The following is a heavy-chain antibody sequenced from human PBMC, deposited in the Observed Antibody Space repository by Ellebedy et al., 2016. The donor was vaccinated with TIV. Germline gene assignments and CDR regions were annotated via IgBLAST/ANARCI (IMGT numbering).Heavy chain of an antibody. Sequence: AASVKVSCKASGDTLTSYYMHWVRQAPGQGLEWMGLINPSGGSTSYAQKLQGRVTMTRNTSTSTVYMELSSLRSEDTAVYYCASGFDNSGCLDYWGQGTLVTVSS. V-gene: IGHV1-46*04. J-gene: IGHJ4*02. CDR2: INPSGGST. CDR1: GDTLTSYY. CDR3: ASGFDNSGCLDY. D-gene: IGHD3-22*01.